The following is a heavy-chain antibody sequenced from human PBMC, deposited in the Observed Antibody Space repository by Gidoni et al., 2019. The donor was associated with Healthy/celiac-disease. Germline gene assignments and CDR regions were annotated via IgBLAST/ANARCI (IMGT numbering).Heavy chain of an antibody. CDR3: ARTGSYSGYDYNY. V-gene: IGHV4-34*01. CDR1: GGSFSGYY. CDR2: INHSGST. J-gene: IGHJ4*02. Sequence: VQLPQWGAGLLKPSETLSLTGAVYGGSFSGYYWSWIRQPPGKGLEWIGEINHSGSTNYNPSLKSRVTISVDTSKDQFSLKLSSVTAADTAVYYCARTGSYSGYDYNYWGQGTLVTVSS. D-gene: IGHD5-12*01.